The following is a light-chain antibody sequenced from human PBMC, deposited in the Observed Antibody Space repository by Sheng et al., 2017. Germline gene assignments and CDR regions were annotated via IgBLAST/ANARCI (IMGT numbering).Light chain of an antibody. CDR3: AAWDDSLNGVV. CDR2: NDK. V-gene: IGLV1-44*01. J-gene: IGLJ2*01. Sequence: QSVLTQSPSASRTPGQRVTISCSGSSSNIGSNTVDWYQQLPGTAPKLLIYNDKQRPSGVPDRFSGSKSGTSASLAISGLQSEDEADYYCAAWDDSLNGVVFGGGTKLTVL. CDR1: SSNIGSNT.